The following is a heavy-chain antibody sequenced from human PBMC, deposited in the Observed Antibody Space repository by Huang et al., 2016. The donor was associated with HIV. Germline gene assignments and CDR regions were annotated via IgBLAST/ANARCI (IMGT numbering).Heavy chain of an antibody. CDR1: SLNSGKYY. CDR2: IFYTGSA. V-gene: IGHV4-39*01. CDR3: AIRRTHFTFDY. Sequence: SLNSGKYYWGWLRQSPGKVLEWIGSIFYTGSAHYNPYRESRVTIFVDASKSQRSVRLRSVTAADTAVYYCAIRRTHFTFDYWSQGTLVTVSS. J-gene: IGHJ4*02.